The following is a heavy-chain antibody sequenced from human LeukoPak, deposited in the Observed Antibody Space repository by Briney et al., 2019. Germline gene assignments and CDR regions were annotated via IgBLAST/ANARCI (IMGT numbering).Heavy chain of an antibody. CDR3: ATLPRSITIFGVVIPTNWFDP. V-gene: IGHV1-24*01. CDR2: FDPEDGET. D-gene: IGHD3-3*01. CDR1: GYTLTELS. Sequence: EASVKVSCKVSGYTLTELSMHWVRQAPGKGLEWMGGFDPEDGETIYTQKFQGRVTMTEDTSTGTAYMELSSLRSEDTAVYYCATLPRSITIFGVVIPTNWFDPWGQGTLVTVSS. J-gene: IGHJ5*02.